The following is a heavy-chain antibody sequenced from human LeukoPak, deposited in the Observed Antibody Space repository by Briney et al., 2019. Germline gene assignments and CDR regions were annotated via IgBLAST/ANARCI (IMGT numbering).Heavy chain of an antibody. CDR3: ARGSNGVVAGTFDH. Sequence: SETLSLTCTVSGGSISSGGYYWSWIRQHPGKGLEWIGYIYYSGSTYYNPSLKSRVTISVDTSKNQFSLKLSSVTAADTAVYYCARGSNGVVAGTFDHWGQGTLVTVSS. J-gene: IGHJ4*02. CDR1: GGSISSGGYY. CDR2: IYYSGST. D-gene: IGHD6-19*01. V-gene: IGHV4-31*03.